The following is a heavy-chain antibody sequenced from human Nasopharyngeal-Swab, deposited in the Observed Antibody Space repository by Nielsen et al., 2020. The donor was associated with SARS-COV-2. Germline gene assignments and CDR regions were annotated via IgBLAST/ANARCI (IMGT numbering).Heavy chain of an antibody. CDR2: INHSGST. CDR3: ARGIRPGPRATRGRYFDY. J-gene: IGHJ4*02. D-gene: IGHD1-26*01. Sequence: RQAPGKGLEWIGEINHSGSTNYNPSLKSRVTISVDTSKNQFSLKLSSVTAADTAVYYCARGIRPGPRATRGRYFDYWGQGTLGTVSS. V-gene: IGHV4-34*01.